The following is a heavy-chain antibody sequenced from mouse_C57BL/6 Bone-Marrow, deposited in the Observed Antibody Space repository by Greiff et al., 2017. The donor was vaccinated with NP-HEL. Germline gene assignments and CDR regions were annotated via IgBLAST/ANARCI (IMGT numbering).Heavy chain of an antibody. V-gene: IGHV1-55*01. CDR2: IYPGSGST. CDR1: GYTFTSYW. Sequence: QVQLQQPGAELVKPGASVKMSCKASGYTFTSYWITWVKQRPGQGLEWIGDIYPGSGSTNYNEKFKSKATLTVDTSSSTAYMQLSSLTSEDSAVYYCARGVYYDYDEFADWGQGTLVTVSA. D-gene: IGHD2-4*01. CDR3: ARGVYYDYDEFAD. J-gene: IGHJ3*01.